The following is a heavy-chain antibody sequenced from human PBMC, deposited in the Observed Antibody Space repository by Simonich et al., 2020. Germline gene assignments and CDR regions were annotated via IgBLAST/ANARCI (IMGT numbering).Heavy chain of an antibody. CDR3: ALRGGDFNFWSGYRFDP. Sequence: QVQLVQSGAEVKKPGSSVKVSCKASGGTFSSYAISWVRQAPGQGLGWMGGVIPIVGKANDAQKFQGRVTITADESTSTAYMELSSLRSEDTAVYYCALRGGDFNFWSGYRFDPWGQGTLVTVSS. D-gene: IGHD3-3*01. CDR2: VIPIVGKA. CDR1: GGTFSSYA. V-gene: IGHV1-69*13. J-gene: IGHJ5*02.